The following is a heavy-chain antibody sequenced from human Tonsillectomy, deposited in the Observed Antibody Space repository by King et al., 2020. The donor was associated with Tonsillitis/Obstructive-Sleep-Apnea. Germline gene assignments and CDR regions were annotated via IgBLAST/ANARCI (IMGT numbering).Heavy chain of an antibody. CDR1: GYTFTNYG. J-gene: IGHJ4*02. V-gene: IGHV1-18*01. D-gene: IGHD3-10*01. Sequence: VQLVQSGPEVKKPGASGKVSCKPSGYTFTNYGISWVRQAPGQGLEWMGWIDTYSGSTNYPQKFLGRVTMTTETSTNTVYMELRSLRSDDTDVYYCERDGSNTPGEYYFDYWGQGTLVTVSS. CDR2: IDTYSGST. CDR3: ERDGSNTPGEYYFDY.